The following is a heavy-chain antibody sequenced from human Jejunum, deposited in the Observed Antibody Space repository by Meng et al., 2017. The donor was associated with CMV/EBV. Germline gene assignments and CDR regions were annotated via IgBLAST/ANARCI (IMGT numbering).Heavy chain of an antibody. J-gene: IGHJ4*02. V-gene: IGHV3-11*05. CDR1: GFSFSDYY. CDR2: ISGSSTVT. Sequence: QVQVVEAGGGLVEPGGSLRLSLKASGFSFSDYYMTWIRHTPGKGPEWLAYISGSSTVTNYADSVKGRFTISRDNVNNLLYLQMNSLRADDTAVYYCTRDPRACDYWGQGTLVTVSS. CDR3: TRDPRACDY.